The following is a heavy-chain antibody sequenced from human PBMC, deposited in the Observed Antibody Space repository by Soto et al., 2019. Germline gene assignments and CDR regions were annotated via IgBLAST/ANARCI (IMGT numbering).Heavy chain of an antibody. V-gene: IGHV1-46*01. CDR3: ARGGHVVVVTAALDY. CDR2: VNPSGGHT. CDR1: GDTFTDYY. J-gene: IGHJ4*02. D-gene: IGHD2-21*02. Sequence: QVQLMQSGAEVKKPGASVKVSCKASGDTFTDYYIHWVRQAPGQGLEWMGTVNPSGGHTTYAQHFLGRVTMTRDTSTSTLYTARTSLTSDDTAIYYCARGGHVVVVTAALDYWGQGNLVTVSS.